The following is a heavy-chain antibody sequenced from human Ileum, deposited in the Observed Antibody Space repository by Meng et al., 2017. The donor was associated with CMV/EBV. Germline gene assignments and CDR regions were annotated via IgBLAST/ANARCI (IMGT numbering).Heavy chain of an antibody. CDR3: ARSNYFGY. J-gene: IGHJ4*02. V-gene: IGHV3-48*04. Sequence: GESLKISCVASGSTFSNYGMNWVRQAPGKGLEWVSYISSRNTSTYYVDSVKGRFTVSRDNAKNSLYLQMNSLRAEDTAVYYCARSNYFGYWGQGTLVTVSS. CDR2: ISSRNTST. CDR1: GSTFSNYG.